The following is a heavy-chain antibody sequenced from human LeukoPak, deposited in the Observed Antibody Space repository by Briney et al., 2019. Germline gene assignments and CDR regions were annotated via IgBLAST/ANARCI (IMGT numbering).Heavy chain of an antibody. CDR3: AKTSIAAAAGDHFDY. Sequence: GGSLRLSCAASGFTFSSYAMSWVRRAPGKGLEWVSAISGSGGSTYYADSVKGRFTISRDNSKNTLYLQMNSLRAEDTAVYYCAKTSIAAAAGDHFDYWGQGTLVTVSS. J-gene: IGHJ4*02. CDR2: ISGSGGST. CDR1: GFTFSSYA. D-gene: IGHD6-13*01. V-gene: IGHV3-23*01.